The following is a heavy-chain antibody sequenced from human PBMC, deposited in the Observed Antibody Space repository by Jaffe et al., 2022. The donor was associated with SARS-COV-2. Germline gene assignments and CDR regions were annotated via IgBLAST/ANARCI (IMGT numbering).Heavy chain of an antibody. D-gene: IGHD6-13*01. CDR3: ASCTAAAGTNYYYYMDV. CDR2: ISYDGSNK. J-gene: IGHJ6*03. CDR1: GFTFSSYA. V-gene: IGHV3-30*04. Sequence: QVQLVESGGGVVQPGRSLRLSCAASGFTFSSYAMHWVRQAPGKGLEWVAVISYDGSNKYYADSVKGRFTISRDNSKNTLYLQMNSLRAEDTAVYYCASCTAAAGTNYYYYMDVWGKGTTVTVSS.